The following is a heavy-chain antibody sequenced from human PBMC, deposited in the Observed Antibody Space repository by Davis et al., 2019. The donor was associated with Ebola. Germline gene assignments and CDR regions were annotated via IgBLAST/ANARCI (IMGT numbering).Heavy chain of an antibody. Sequence: SLKISCTASGFAFDDYAMHWVRQTPGKGLEWVSGILRESGSIGYLDSVRGRFTLSRDYAKNSLYLQMNSLRPEDTALYYCVRDMGVVTAAINYWGQGALVTVSS. CDR2: ILRESGSI. D-gene: IGHD2-2*02. CDR1: GFAFDDYA. J-gene: IGHJ4*02. CDR3: VRDMGVVTAAINY. V-gene: IGHV3-9*01.